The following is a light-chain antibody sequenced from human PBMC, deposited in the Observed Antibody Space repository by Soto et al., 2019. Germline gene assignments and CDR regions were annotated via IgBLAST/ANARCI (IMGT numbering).Light chain of an antibody. J-gene: IGKJ2*01. CDR1: QIVDTS. Sequence: DIQMTQSPSSLSASVGNSVTVTCRASQIVDTSLNWYQQKPGKAPQLLIYAASSLQSGVPSRLSGSGSATYFTLTIHNLQPEVFATYYCQQTHSLPPTFGQGTRV. CDR3: QQTHSLPPT. V-gene: IGKV1-39*01. CDR2: AAS.